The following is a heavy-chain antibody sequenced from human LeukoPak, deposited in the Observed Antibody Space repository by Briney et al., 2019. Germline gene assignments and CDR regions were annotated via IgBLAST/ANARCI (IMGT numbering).Heavy chain of an antibody. V-gene: IGHV3-21*01. CDR1: GFTFSSYS. J-gene: IGHJ4*02. Sequence: GSLRLSCPASGFTFSSYSMNWVRQAPGKGLEWVSSISGSSSYIYYADSVKGRFTISGDNSKNTLYLQMNSLRAEDTSVYYCARSPGILGTNYFDYWGQGTLVTVS. D-gene: IGHD1-26*01. CDR2: ISGSSSYI. CDR3: ARSPGILGTNYFDY.